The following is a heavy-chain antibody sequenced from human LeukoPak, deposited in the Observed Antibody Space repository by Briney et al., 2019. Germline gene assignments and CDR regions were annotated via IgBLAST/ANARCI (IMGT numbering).Heavy chain of an antibody. CDR1: GGSLSSYY. Sequence: SETLSLTRTVSGGSLSSYYWSWLRQPPGKGLEWMGYIYYSGTTSYNPSLKSRVTISVDTSKNQFSLKLTSVTAADTAVYYWATYCSSNRCYFDYWGQGTRVTVSS. J-gene: IGHJ4*02. V-gene: IGHV4-59*08. CDR2: IYYSGTT. D-gene: IGHD2-2*01. CDR3: ATYCSSNRCYFDY.